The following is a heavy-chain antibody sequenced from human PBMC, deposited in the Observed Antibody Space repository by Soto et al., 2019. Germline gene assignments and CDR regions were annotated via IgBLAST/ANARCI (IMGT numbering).Heavy chain of an antibody. CDR2: INPNSGGT. J-gene: IGHJ4*02. D-gene: IGHD6-6*01. CDR3: ARAGSSRPPYYFDY. Sequence: GASVTVSCQASGYTFTGYYMHWVGQAPGQGLEGMGWINPNSGGTNYAQKFQGRVTMTRDTSISTAYMELSRLRSDDTAVYYCARAGSSRPPYYFDYWGQGTLVTVSS. CDR1: GYTFTGYY. V-gene: IGHV1-2*02.